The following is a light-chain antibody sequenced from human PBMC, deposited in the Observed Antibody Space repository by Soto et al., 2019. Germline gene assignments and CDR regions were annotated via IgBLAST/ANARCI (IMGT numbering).Light chain of an antibody. CDR2: GAS. CDR1: QNVNIN. V-gene: IGKV3D-15*01. J-gene: IGKJ4*01. Sequence: EIVMTQSPVTLSVSPGERVTLSCRASQNVNINLAWYQQRPGQAPRVLIYGASNRASSIPDRFSGSGSGTDFTLTISSLEPDDFALYYCQQYKDWPPLTFGGGTRVEIK. CDR3: QQYKDWPPLT.